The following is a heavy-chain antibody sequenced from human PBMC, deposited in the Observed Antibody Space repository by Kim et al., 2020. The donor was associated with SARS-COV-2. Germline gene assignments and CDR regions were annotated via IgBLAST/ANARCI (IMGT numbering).Heavy chain of an antibody. J-gene: IGHJ4*02. CDR1: GYNFPSYW. CDR2: IYLGDSDT. CDR3: ARSAGPYDYYFDY. Sequence: VESLKISCKGSGYNFPSYWIGWVRQMPGKGLEWMGIIYLGDSDTRYSPSFRGQVTISADKSTTTAYLQWSSLKASDTAMYYCARSAGPYDYYFDYWGQGTLVTVSS. V-gene: IGHV5-51*01. D-gene: IGHD3-16*01.